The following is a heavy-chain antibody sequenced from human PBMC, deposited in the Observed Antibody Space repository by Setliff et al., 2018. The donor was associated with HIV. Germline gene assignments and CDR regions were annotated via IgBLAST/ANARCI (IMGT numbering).Heavy chain of an antibody. Sequence: PGGSLRLSCAASGFTFSNCWMRWVRQAPGKGLERVADIKQDGSETYYVDSVRGRFTISRDNAKSSLYLQMNSLRAEDTAVYYCARGTDYSGWFYDYWGQGTQVTVSS. D-gene: IGHD1-26*01. J-gene: IGHJ4*02. CDR2: IKQDGSET. V-gene: IGHV3-7*03. CDR1: GFTFSNCW. CDR3: ARGTDYSGWFYDY.